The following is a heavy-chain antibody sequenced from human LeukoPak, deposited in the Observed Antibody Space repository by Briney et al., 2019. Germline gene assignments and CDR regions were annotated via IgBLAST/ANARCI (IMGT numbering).Heavy chain of an antibody. D-gene: IGHD3-22*01. Sequence: SETLSLTCAVYGGSFSGYYWTWIRQTPEKGLEWIGEMNPSGSTSYNPSLKSRVTISVDTSKNQFSLKLSSVTTADMAVYYCARGRQDVTMIVVVMTAVSYYLDVWGKGTTVTVS. V-gene: IGHV4-34*01. CDR1: GGSFSGYY. CDR3: ARGRQDVTMIVVVMTAVSYYLDV. J-gene: IGHJ6*03. CDR2: MNPSGST.